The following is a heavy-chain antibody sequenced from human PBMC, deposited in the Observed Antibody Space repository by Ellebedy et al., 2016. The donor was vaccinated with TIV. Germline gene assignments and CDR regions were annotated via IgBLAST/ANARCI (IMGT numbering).Heavy chain of an antibody. J-gene: IGHJ4*02. V-gene: IGHV3-23*01. CDR3: AKDRFSSAWYGGYFDY. CDR2: ISGSGDSP. Sequence: GESLKISCAASGFTFSSYAMSWVRQAPGKGLGWVSAISGSGDSPHYADSVKGRFTISRDTSKNTLYLKMNSLRAEDTAVYYCAKDRFSSAWYGGYFDYWGQGTLVTVSS. CDR1: GFTFSSYA. D-gene: IGHD6-19*01.